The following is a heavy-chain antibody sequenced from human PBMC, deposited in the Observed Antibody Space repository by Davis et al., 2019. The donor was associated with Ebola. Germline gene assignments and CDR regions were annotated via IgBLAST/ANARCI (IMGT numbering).Heavy chain of an antibody. CDR2: VHGGNGNT. D-gene: IGHD3-3*01. Sequence: AALVKVSCKASGYTFTSYGISWVRQAPGQGLEWMGWVHGGNGNTKYSQKFQGRVTMTTDTSTSTAYMELRSLRSDDTAVYYCARVSYDFWSGYDYWGQGTLVTVSS. CDR1: GYTFTSYG. J-gene: IGHJ4*02. V-gene: IGHV1-18*01. CDR3: ARVSYDFWSGYDY.